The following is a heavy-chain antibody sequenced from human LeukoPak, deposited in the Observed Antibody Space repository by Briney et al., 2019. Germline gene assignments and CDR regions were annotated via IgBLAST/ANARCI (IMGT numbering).Heavy chain of an antibody. D-gene: IGHD4-17*01. CDR2: IYPADSDT. CDR1: GYIFTNYW. CDR3: ARLLGGDSRDY. Sequence: GESLKISCKGSGYIFTNYWIGWVRQMPGKGLEWMGIIYPADSDTRYSPSFQGQVTISADKSISTAYQQWSSLKASDTAMYYCARLLGGDSRDYWGQGTLVTVSS. J-gene: IGHJ4*02. V-gene: IGHV5-51*01.